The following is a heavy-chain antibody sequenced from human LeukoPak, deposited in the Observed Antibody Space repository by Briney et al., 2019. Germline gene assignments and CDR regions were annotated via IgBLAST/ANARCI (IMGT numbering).Heavy chain of an antibody. CDR2: ISSSGSTI. Sequence: GGSLRLSCAASGFTFTNAWMSWVRQAPGKGLEWVSYISSSGSTIYYADSVKGRFTISRDNAKNSLYLQMNSLRAEDTAVYYCARVGGYYDSSDPDWGYFQYWGQGTLVTVSS. CDR3: ARVGGYYDSSDPDWGYFQY. V-gene: IGHV3-11*01. D-gene: IGHD3-22*01. J-gene: IGHJ1*01. CDR1: GFTFTNAW.